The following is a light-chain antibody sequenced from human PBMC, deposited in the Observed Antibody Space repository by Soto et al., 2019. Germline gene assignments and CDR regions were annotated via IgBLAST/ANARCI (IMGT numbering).Light chain of an antibody. V-gene: IGKV3-20*01. Sequence: EVVLTQSPGTLSLSPGERATLSCRASQSVSNNYFAWYQQKPGQATRLLIFGSSDRATGIPDRFSGSGSGTDFTLTISRLQPEDFAVYYCQQYGSSPPYTFGQGTKLEIK. CDR1: QSVSNNY. CDR2: GSS. CDR3: QQYGSSPPYT. J-gene: IGKJ2*01.